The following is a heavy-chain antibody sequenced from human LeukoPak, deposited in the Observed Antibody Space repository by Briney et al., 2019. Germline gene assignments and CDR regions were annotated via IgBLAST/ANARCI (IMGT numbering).Heavy chain of an antibody. CDR3: AKEDVDTSFDY. V-gene: IGHV3-23*01. D-gene: IGHD5-18*01. CDR2: ISNTGGRT. J-gene: IGHJ4*02. CDR1: GFTFSRNT. Sequence: GGSLRLSCAGSGFTFSRNTMSWVRQAPGRGLEWVSAISNTGGRTDYADSVKGRFTISRDNSKNTLYLQLNSLRAEDTAVYYCAKEDVDTSFDYWGQGTLVTVSS.